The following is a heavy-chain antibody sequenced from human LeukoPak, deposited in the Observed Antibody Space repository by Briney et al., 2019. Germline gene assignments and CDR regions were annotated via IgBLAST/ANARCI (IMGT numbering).Heavy chain of an antibody. Sequence: SGFTLSSYXXSWVRQAPGKXXXXXGFXRSKAYGDTTEYAASVKGRFTISRDDSKSIAYLQMNSLKTEDTAVYYCTRNYYDFWSGYYNNDYWGQGTLVTVSS. CDR3: TRNYYDFWSGYYNNDY. V-gene: IGHV3-49*04. CDR1: GFTLSSYX. D-gene: IGHD3-3*01. J-gene: IGHJ4*02. CDR2: XRSKAYGDTT.